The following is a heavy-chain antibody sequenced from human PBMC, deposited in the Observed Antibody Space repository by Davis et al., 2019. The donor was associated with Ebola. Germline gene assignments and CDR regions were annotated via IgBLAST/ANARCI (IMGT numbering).Heavy chain of an antibody. CDR2: IYYSGST. J-gene: IGHJ3*02. V-gene: IGHV4-59*01. CDR3: ARVGYSGSPVGAFDI. D-gene: IGHD1-26*01. Sequence: MPSETLSLTCAVYGGSFSGYYWSWIRQPPGKGLEWIGYIYYSGSTNYNPSLKSRVTISVDTSKNQFSLKLSSVTAADTAVYYCARVGYSGSPVGAFDIWGQGTMVTVSS. CDR1: GGSFSGYY.